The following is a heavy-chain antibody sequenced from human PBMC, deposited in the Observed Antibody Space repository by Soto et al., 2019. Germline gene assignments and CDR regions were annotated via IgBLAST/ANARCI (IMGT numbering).Heavy chain of an antibody. D-gene: IGHD1-7*01. V-gene: IGHV3-30*18. CDR2: ISYDGSNK. CDR1: GFTFSSYG. CDR3: AKLPLELPWSY. J-gene: IGHJ4*02. Sequence: GGALRLSCAASGFTFSSYGIHWVRQAPGKGLEWVAVISYDGSNKYFADSVKGRFTISRDNSKNTLYLQMNSLRAEDTAVYYCAKLPLELPWSYWGQGTLVTVSS.